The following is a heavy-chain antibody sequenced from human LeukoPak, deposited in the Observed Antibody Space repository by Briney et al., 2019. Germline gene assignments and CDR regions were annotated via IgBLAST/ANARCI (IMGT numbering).Heavy chain of an antibody. Sequence: PGGSLRLSCAASGFTFSDYYMTWIRQAPGKGLEWVSYISSSGSIIYYADSVKGRFIISRDNAKISLYLQMNSLRAVDTAVYFCARVGYDSSGRFDYWGQGTLVTVSS. J-gene: IGHJ4*02. D-gene: IGHD3-22*01. CDR2: ISSSGSII. CDR1: GFTFSDYY. V-gene: IGHV3-11*04. CDR3: ARVGYDSSGRFDY.